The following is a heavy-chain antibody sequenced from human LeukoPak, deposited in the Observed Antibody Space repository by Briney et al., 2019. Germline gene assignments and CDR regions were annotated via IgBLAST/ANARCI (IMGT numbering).Heavy chain of an antibody. V-gene: IGHV3-23*01. J-gene: IGHJ4*02. CDR2: ISGSGGST. D-gene: IGHD2-2*01. CDR1: GFTFSSYA. Sequence: QAGGSLRLSCAASGFTFSSYAMSWVRQAPGKGLEWVSAISGSGGSTYYADSVKGRFTISRDNSKNTLYLQMNSLRAEDTAVYYCARNGGYCSSTSCRTFDYWGQGTLVTVSS. CDR3: ARNGGYCSSTSCRTFDY.